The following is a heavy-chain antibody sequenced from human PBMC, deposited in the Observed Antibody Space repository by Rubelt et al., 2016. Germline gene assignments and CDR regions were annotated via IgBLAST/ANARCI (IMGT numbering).Heavy chain of an antibody. CDR2: IVYDGSKQ. J-gene: IGHJ6*02. V-gene: IGHV3-30*04. Sequence: GKGLEWVAAIVYDGSKQHYADSVKGRFTISRDNPKNTLYLQMNSLRAEDTAVYYCARDLRIVGATTRYYYYGMDVWGQGTTVTVSS. CDR3: ARDLRIVGATTRYYYYGMDV. D-gene: IGHD1-26*01.